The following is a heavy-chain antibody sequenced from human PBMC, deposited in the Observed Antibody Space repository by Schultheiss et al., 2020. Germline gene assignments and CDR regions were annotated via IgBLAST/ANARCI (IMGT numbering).Heavy chain of an antibody. Sequence: SETLSLTCAVSGYSISSGYYWGWIRQPPGKGLEWIGEINHSGSTNYNPSLKSRVTISVDTSKNQFSLKLSSVTAADTAVYYCARERYYYGSGKGWFDPWGQGTLVTGYS. CDR2: INHSGST. J-gene: IGHJ5*02. D-gene: IGHD3-10*01. CDR1: GYSISSGYY. V-gene: IGHV4-38-2*01. CDR3: ARERYYYGSGKGWFDP.